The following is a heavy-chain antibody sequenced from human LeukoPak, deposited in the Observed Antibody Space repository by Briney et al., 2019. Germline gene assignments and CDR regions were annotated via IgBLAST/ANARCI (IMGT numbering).Heavy chain of an antibody. J-gene: IGHJ4*02. CDR2: ISWNSGSI. D-gene: IGHD6-13*01. CDR3: AKGFSSSSQY. V-gene: IGHV3-9*01. Sequence: GGSLRLSCAASGSTFDDYAMPWVRQAPGKGLEWVSGISWNSGSIGYADSVKGRFTISRDNAKNSLYLQMNSLRAEDTALYYCAKGFSSSSQYWGQGTLVTVSS. CDR1: GSTFDDYA.